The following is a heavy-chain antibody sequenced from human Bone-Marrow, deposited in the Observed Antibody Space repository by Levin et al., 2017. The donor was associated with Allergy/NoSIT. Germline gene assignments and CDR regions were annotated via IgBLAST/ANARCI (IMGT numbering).Heavy chain of an antibody. CDR3: ARAYCGGDCYRNFDY. CDR2: ISAYNGNT. J-gene: IGHJ4*02. V-gene: IGHV1-18*01. D-gene: IGHD2-21*01. CDR1: GYTFTSYG. Sequence: ASVKVSCKASGYTFTSYGISWVRQAPGQGLEWMGWISAYNGNTNYAQKLQGRVTMTTDTSTSTAYMELRSLRSDDTAVYYCARAYCGGDCYRNFDYWGQGTLVTVSS.